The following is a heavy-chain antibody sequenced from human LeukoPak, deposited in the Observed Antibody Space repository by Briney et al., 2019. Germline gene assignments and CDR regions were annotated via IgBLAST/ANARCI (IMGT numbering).Heavy chain of an antibody. CDR3: ARLTKNDSGSFRFGKKKRGYMDV. J-gene: IGHJ6*03. V-gene: IGHV4-61*09. Sequence: SETLSLTCTVSGGSLSSVTYYWSWVRQPAGTGLEWIGHIYTSGSTKYNPSLKSRVTISVDTSKNQFSLQLSSVTAADTAVYYCARLTKNDSGSFRFGKKKRGYMDVWGKGTTVTISS. D-gene: IGHD3-10*01. CDR2: IYTSGST. CDR1: GGSLSSVTYY.